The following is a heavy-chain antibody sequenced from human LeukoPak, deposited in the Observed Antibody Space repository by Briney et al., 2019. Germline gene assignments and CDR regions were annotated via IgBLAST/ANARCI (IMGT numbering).Heavy chain of an antibody. D-gene: IGHD3-22*01. J-gene: IGHJ4*02. V-gene: IGHV3-23*01. Sequence: GGSLGLSCAVSGFTFSSYAMRWVRHASGKGLEWVSTIRGSGGRTYYRDSVKGRFTIARDNSKNTLYLQMNSLIAEDTAVYYCAKDRIPSSRWESAYWGQGTLVTVSS. CDR3: AKDRIPSSRWESAY. CDR2: IRGSGGRT. CDR1: GFTFSSYA.